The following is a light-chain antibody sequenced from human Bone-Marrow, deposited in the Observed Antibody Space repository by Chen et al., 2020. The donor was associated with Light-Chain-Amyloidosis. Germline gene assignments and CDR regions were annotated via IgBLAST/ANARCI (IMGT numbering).Light chain of an antibody. CDR3: SSYTITDTLV. Sequence: QSALTQPASVSGSPGQSITISCTGTSSDVGGDNHVSWYQQHPDKAPKLMIYEVTTRPSWVPDRFSGSKSDNTASLTIAGLQTKDEADYFCSSYTITDTLVFGRGTRVTVL. V-gene: IGLV2-14*01. CDR1: SSDVGGDNH. CDR2: EVT. J-gene: IGLJ1*01.